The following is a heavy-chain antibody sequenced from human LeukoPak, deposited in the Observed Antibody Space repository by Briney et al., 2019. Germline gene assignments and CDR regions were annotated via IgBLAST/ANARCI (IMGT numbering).Heavy chain of an antibody. V-gene: IGHV4-39*01. CDR1: GGSINNSSSDY. J-gene: IGHJ3*01. CDR3: ARHLEYTTSGKAFDV. CDR2: IYYTGST. D-gene: IGHD3-3*01. Sequence: SETLSLTCTVSGGSINNSSSDYSAWIRQPPGKGLEWIGNIYYTGSTYYTSSLKSRVTMSVDTSKNVFSLTLKSLTSADTAVYYCARHLEYTTSGKAFDVWGQGTLVSVSS.